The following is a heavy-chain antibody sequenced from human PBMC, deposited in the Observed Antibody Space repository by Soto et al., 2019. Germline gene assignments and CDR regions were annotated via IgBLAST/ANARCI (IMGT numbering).Heavy chain of an antibody. D-gene: IGHD6-19*01. CDR2: IGSAGDT. Sequence: GGSLRLSCAASGFTFSSYAMSWVRQAPGKGLEWVSAIGSAGDTYYADPVKGRFTVSRENAKNSLYLQMNSLRAGDTAVYYCARSSSDWSFDYWGQGTLVTVSS. CDR3: ARSSSDWSFDY. CDR1: GFTFSSYA. V-gene: IGHV3-13*01. J-gene: IGHJ4*02.